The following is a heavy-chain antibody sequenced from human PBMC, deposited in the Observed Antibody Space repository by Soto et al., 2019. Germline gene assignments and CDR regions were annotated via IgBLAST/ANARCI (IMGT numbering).Heavy chain of an antibody. Sequence: SVKVSCKASGGTFSSYAISWVRQAPGQGLEWMGGIIPIFGTANYAQKFQGRVTITADESTSTAYMELSSLRSEDTAVYYCARDGASNGGGSCYPWCFPYGMDVWGQGTTVTSP. J-gene: IGHJ6*02. D-gene: IGHD2-15*01. V-gene: IGHV1-69*13. CDR2: IIPIFGTA. CDR1: GGTFSSYA. CDR3: ARDGASNGGGSCYPWCFPYGMDV.